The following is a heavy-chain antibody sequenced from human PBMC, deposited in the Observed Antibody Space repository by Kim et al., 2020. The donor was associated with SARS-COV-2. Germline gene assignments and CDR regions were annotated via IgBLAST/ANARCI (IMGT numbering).Heavy chain of an antibody. V-gene: IGHV3-23*01. J-gene: IGHJ4*02. Sequence: GGSLRLSCATSGFTFTTYAMSWVRQAPGKGLEWVSVISGSGGSTYYTDSVKGRFTISRDNSKNTLSLQMNSLRAEDTAVYYCARVRHSDFWSVYSAEYFFDYWGQGNMVTVSS. CDR2: ISGSGGST. CDR3: ARVRHSDFWSVYSAEYFFDY. D-gene: IGHD3-3*01. CDR1: GFTFTTYA.